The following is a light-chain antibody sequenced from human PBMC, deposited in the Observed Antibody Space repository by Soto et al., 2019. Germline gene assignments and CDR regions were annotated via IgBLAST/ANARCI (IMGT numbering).Light chain of an antibody. V-gene: IGLV2-23*01. J-gene: IGLJ2*01. Sequence: QSVLTQPASVSGSPGQSITISCTGTSSDVGTYNLVSWYQQHPGKAPKLMIYEGSKRPSGVSNRFYGSKSGNTASLTISGLQAEYEADYYCCSYAGSSTLVFGGGTQLTVL. CDR3: CSYAGSSTLV. CDR1: SSDVGTYNL. CDR2: EGS.